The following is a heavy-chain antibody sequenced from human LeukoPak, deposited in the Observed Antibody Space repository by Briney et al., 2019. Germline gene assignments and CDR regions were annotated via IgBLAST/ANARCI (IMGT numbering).Heavy chain of an antibody. CDR1: GFTFSDHY. D-gene: IGHD5-24*01. CDR3: VRAGDGYNY. Sequence: GQSLRLSCAASGFTFSDHYMDWVRQAPGKGLEWVGRTRNKANSYTTDYAASVEGRFTISRDDSKNSLYLQMNSLQTEDTAVYYCVRAGDGYNYWGQGTLVTVSS. V-gene: IGHV3-72*01. CDR2: TRNKANSYTT. J-gene: IGHJ4*02.